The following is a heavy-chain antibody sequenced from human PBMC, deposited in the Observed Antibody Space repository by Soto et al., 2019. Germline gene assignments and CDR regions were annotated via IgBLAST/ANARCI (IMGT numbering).Heavy chain of an antibody. Sequence: PGGSLRLSCAASGFTFSSYGMHWVRQAPGKGLEWVAVISDDGSNKFYVDSVKGRFTISRDNSKNTLYLQMNSLRAEDTAVYYCAKDLSDIVVVPAVIRDYCYMAVWGKGTTVTVSS. CDR2: ISDDGSNK. J-gene: IGHJ6*03. CDR3: AKDLSDIVVVPAVIRDYCYMAV. D-gene: IGHD2-2*01. CDR1: GFTFSSYG. V-gene: IGHV3-30*18.